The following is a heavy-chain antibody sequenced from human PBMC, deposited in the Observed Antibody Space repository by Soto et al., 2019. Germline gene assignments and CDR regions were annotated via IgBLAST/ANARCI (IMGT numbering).Heavy chain of an antibody. CDR2: INAGNGNT. Sequence: QVQLVQSGAEVKKPGASVKVSCKASGYTFTSYAMHWVRQAPGQRLEWMGWINAGNGNTKYSQKFQGRVTITRDTSASTAYMELSSLRSEDTAVYYCARVYYDSSGYYYGSVDYWGQETLVTVSS. D-gene: IGHD3-22*01. J-gene: IGHJ4*02. V-gene: IGHV1-3*01. CDR3: ARVYYDSSGYYYGSVDY. CDR1: GYTFTSYA.